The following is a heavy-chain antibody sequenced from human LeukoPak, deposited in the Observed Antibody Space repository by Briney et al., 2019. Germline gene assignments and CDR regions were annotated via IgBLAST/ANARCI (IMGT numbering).Heavy chain of an antibody. CDR3: ARGGDYLDY. CDR1: GFTFNTYW. J-gene: IGHJ4*02. CDR2: IKQDGSEK. Sequence: GGSLRPSCAASGFTFNTYWMSWVRQAPGKGLEWVANIKQDGSEKYYVDSVKGRFTISRDNAQNSLYLQMNSLRAEDTAVYYCARGGDYLDYWGQGDLVTVYS. V-gene: IGHV3-7*01.